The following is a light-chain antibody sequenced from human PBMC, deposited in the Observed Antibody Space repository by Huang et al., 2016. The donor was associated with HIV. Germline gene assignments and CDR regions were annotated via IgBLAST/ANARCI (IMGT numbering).Light chain of an antibody. CDR2: VAS. CDR1: QSIGTY. V-gene: IGKV1-39*01. Sequence: DIQMTQSPSSLSASVGDRVTIACRASQSIGTYLNWYQQKPAKAPRLLIHVASSLQSGVPSRFSGSGSGTDFTLTISSLQPEDFATYYCQQSYSALGLTFGGGTKVEIK. CDR3: QQSYSALGLT. J-gene: IGKJ4*01.